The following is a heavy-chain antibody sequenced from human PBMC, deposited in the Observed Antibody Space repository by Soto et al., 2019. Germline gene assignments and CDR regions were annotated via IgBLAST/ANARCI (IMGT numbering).Heavy chain of an antibody. Sequence: QVQLVQSGAEVKKPGASVKVSCKASGYTFTSYGISWVRQAPGQGLEWMGWISAYNGNTNYAQKLQGRVTMTTDTATSIAYMEMRSLRSDDTAVDYCARGGLGYCSITSCPVYYYGMDVWGQGTTVTVSS. CDR3: ARGGLGYCSITSCPVYYYGMDV. J-gene: IGHJ6*02. CDR1: GYTFTSYG. D-gene: IGHD2-2*01. CDR2: ISAYNGNT. V-gene: IGHV1-18*01.